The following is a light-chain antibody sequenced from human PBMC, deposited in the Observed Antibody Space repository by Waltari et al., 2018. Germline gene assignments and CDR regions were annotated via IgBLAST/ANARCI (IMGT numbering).Light chain of an antibody. CDR1: QSINTW. J-gene: IGKJ1*01. Sequence: DIQMTQSPSTLSASVGDRVIITCRASQSINTWLAWYQQKPGKAPRVLIYRASSLETGVPSRFSGSGSGTEFTLTIIVLQPDDFATYYCQQYNSYSTFGQGTRVEIK. CDR2: RAS. V-gene: IGKV1-5*03. CDR3: QQYNSYST.